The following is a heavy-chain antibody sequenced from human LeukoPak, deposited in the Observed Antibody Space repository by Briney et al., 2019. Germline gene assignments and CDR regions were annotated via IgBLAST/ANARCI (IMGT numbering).Heavy chain of an antibody. V-gene: IGHV3-15*01. CDR3: TTDPGWNPPLFDY. J-gene: IGHJ4*02. CDR2: IKSKTDGGTT. Sequence: PGGSLRLSCAASGFTFSSYWMSWVRQAPGKGLEWVGRIKSKTDGGTTDYAAPVKGRFTISRDDSKNTLYLQKNSLKTEDTAVYYCTTDPGWNPPLFDYWGQGTLVTVSS. D-gene: IGHD1-1*01. CDR1: GFTFSSYW.